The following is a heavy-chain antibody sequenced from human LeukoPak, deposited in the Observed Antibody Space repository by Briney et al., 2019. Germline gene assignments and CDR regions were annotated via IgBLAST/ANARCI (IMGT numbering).Heavy chain of an antibody. CDR3: TPHFIYESSGYHYFDS. CDR2: IRSKAYGGTT. Sequence: GGSLRLSCTASGFTFGDYAMSWVRQAPGKGLEWVGFIRSKAYGGTTEYAASVKGRFTISRDDSKSIAYLQMNSLKTEDTAVYCSTPHFIYESSGYHYFDSCGQGALVSASS. J-gene: IGHJ4*02. D-gene: IGHD3-22*01. CDR1: GFTFGDYA. V-gene: IGHV3-49*04.